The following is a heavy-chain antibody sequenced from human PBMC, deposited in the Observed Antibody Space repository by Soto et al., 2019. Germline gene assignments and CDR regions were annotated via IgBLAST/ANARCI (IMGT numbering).Heavy chain of an antibody. D-gene: IGHD2-15*01. J-gene: IGHJ6*02. V-gene: IGHV3-23*01. CDR1: GFTFSSYA. CDR3: ALAREAVAATLYYYYGMDV. Sequence: GGSLRLSCAASGFTFSSYAMSWVRQAPGKGLEWVSAISGSGGSTYYADSVKGRFTISRDNSKNTLYLQMNSLRAEDTAVYYCALAREAVAATLYYYYGMDVWGQGTTVTVSS. CDR2: ISGSGGST.